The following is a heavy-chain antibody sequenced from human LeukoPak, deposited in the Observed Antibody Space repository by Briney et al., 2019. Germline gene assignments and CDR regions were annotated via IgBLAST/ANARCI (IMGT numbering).Heavy chain of an antibody. D-gene: IGHD3-22*01. Sequence: GGSLKISCKGSGYSFTTYWIGWVRQMPGKGLEWIGIIYPGDSDTRYSPSFQGQVTISADKSISTAYLQWSSLKASDTAVYYCARNYDSSGYLLYPFDYWGQGTLVTVSS. V-gene: IGHV5-51*01. CDR1: GYSFTTYW. CDR2: IYPGDSDT. CDR3: ARNYDSSGYLLYPFDY. J-gene: IGHJ4*02.